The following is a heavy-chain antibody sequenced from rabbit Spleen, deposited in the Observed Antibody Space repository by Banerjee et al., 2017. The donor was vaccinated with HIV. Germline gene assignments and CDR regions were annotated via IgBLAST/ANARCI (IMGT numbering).Heavy chain of an antibody. V-gene: IGHV1S40*01. CDR2: IYAGSSGST. Sequence: QSLEESGGDLVKPGASLTLTCTASGFSFSSSYYMCWVRQAPGKGLEWIACIYAGSSGSTYYASWVNGRFTISLDSAQNTVSLQMTSLTDADTATYFCARDGGGSSGYYFKLWGQGTLVTVS. CDR1: GFSFSSSYY. CDR3: ARDGGGSSGYYFKL. D-gene: IGHD1-1*01. J-gene: IGHJ4*01.